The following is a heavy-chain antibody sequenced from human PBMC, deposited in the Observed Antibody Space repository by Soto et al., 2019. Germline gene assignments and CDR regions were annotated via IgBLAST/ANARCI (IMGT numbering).Heavy chain of an antibody. J-gene: IGHJ6*02. Sequence: GGSLRLSCAASGFTFSNYGMHWVRQAPGKGLEWVASISLNGRNEYYADSVKGRFTISRDSSKNTLNLQMNSLRAEDTAVYYCARDGLSVAGKTYYYYGMDVWGQGTTVTVSS. CDR3: ARDGLSVAGKTYYYYGMDV. V-gene: IGHV3-30*03. CDR1: GFTFSNYG. CDR2: ISLNGRNE. D-gene: IGHD6-19*01.